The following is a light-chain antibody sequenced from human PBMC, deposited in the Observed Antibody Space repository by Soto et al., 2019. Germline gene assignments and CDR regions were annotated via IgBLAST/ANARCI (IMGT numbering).Light chain of an antibody. CDR3: SSYTGSSTS. CDR1: SSDVGRYNY. Sequence: QSALTQPASVSGSPGQSITISCTGTSSDVGRYNYASWYQQHPGKAPKLIIYDVSYRPSGVSDRFSGSKSGNTASLTISGLQAEDEADYYCSSYTGSSTSFGGGTKVTVL. J-gene: IGLJ3*02. CDR2: DVS. V-gene: IGLV2-14*01.